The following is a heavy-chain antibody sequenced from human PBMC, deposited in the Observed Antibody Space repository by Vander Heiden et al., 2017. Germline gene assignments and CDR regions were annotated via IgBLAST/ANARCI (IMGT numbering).Heavy chain of an antibody. CDR3: LTDWPIY. Sequence: VQLVELGGGLVQPGRSLRLPSATSGSTLCSLGMDWVREAPGKRLEWLANISAGSGTIYYADSVKDRFTISRDDARGSLFLQMNNLRDEDSAVYHCLTDWPIYWGQGTLVTVSS. CDR2: ISAGSGTI. J-gene: IGHJ4*02. V-gene: IGHV3-48*02. CDR1: GSTLCSLG.